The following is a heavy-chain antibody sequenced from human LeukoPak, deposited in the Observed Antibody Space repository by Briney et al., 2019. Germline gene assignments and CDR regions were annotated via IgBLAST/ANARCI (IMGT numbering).Heavy chain of an antibody. J-gene: IGHJ3*02. CDR1: GGSITTNNW. CDR3: ARVVVRGIIIDAFDI. Sequence: SETLSLTCAIFGGSITTNNWWSWVRQPPARGLEWIGEIYHSGTTIYNPSLKSRVVISVDKSKNQFTLNLSSVTAADTAVYYCARVVVRGIIIDAFDIWGQGTMVTVSS. CDR2: IYHSGTT. D-gene: IGHD3-10*01. V-gene: IGHV4-4*02.